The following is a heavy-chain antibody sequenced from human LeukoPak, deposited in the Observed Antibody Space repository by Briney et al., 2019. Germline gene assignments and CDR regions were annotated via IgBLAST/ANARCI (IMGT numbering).Heavy chain of an antibody. CDR3: ARIAGYASAWDEAFYNHGMYV. CDR2: IYYSGST. V-gene: IGHV4-39*07. D-gene: IGHD6-19*01. J-gene: IGHJ6*02. CDR1: GGSISISNF. Sequence: SETLSLTCNVSGGSISISNFWGWLRQPAGKGLEWIGNIYYSGSTNYNPSLKSRVTISIDSSKNQFSLRLSLVTAADTGVYYCARIAGYASAWDEAFYNHGMYVWGQGSTVTVS.